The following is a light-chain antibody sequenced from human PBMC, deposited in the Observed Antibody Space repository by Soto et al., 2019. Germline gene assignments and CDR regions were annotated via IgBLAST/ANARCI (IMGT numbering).Light chain of an antibody. CDR1: QSVSSNY. J-gene: IGKJ1*01. CDR2: GVS. CDR3: EQCGSSPRT. V-gene: IGKV3-20*01. Sequence: RVVTQFPATLSVSPGEKATLSFRASQSVSSNYFAWYQQKPGQAPRLLIYGVSSRATGIPDRFSGSGSGTDFTLTISRLEPEDFAVYYCEQCGSSPRTFGQGTKVDIK.